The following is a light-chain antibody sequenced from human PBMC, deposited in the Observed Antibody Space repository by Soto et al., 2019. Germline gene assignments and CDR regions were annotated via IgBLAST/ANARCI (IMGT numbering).Light chain of an antibody. CDR3: QQYGYSRT. Sequence: EIVLTQSPATLSLSPGERATLSCRASQSVSNNYLAWYQQKPGQAPRLLIYGSSSRATDIPDRFSGSGSGTDFTLTISTLEPEDFAIYYCQQYGYSRTFGQGTKVDNK. V-gene: IGKV3-20*01. CDR2: GSS. J-gene: IGKJ1*01. CDR1: QSVSNNY.